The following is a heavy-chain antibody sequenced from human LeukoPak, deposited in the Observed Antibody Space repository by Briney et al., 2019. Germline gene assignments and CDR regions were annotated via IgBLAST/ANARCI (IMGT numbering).Heavy chain of an antibody. D-gene: IGHD3-22*01. Sequence: PGGSLRLSCAASGFTFSSYGMHWVRQAPGKGLEWVAVIWYDGSNKYYADSVKGRFTISRDNSKNTLYLQMNSLRAEDTAVYYCARDKDSSGYFDDWGQGTLVTVSS. J-gene: IGHJ4*02. CDR1: GFTFSSYG. V-gene: IGHV3-33*01. CDR3: ARDKDSSGYFDD. CDR2: IWYDGSNK.